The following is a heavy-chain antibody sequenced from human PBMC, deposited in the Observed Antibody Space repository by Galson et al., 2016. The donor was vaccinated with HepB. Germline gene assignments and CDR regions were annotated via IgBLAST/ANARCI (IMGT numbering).Heavy chain of an antibody. Sequence: SLRLSCAASGFTFSSYGMHWVRQAPGKGLEWVAVISTNGINEKYEDSVKGRFTVSRDNSKNTLFLQMNSLRAEDTALYHCAKDPNGDFLGSFDSWGQGTMVIVSS. V-gene: IGHV3-30*18. CDR2: ISTNGINE. J-gene: IGHJ3*01. D-gene: IGHD4-17*01. CDR3: AKDPNGDFLGSFDS. CDR1: GFTFSSYG.